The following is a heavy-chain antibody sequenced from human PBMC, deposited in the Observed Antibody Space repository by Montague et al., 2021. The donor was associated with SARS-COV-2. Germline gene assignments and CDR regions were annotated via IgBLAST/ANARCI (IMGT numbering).Heavy chain of an antibody. CDR3: ARHPQH. CDR1: GGSISNSVYY. Sequence: SETLSLTCTVSGGSISNSVYYWGWVRQPPGKGLEWIGSIYYTGSTYYNPSLKSRLTISVDTSENQFSLNLRSMTAADTAVYYCARHPQHWDQGTLVTVSS. J-gene: IGHJ1*01. CDR2: IYYTGST. V-gene: IGHV4-39*01.